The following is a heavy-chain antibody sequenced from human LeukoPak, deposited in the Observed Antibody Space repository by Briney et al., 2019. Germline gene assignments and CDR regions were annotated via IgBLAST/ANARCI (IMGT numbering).Heavy chain of an antibody. D-gene: IGHD3-22*01. V-gene: IGHV4-34*01. Sequence: SETLSLTCAVYGGSFSGHYWSWICQRPGKGLEWIGEINHSGSSNYSPSLKSRVTISVDTSKNQFSLKLTSVTAADTAVYYCARLFYYGGSGYYGAFEYWGQGNLVTVSS. CDR3: ARLFYYGGSGYYGAFEY. CDR1: GGSFSGHY. CDR2: INHSGSS. J-gene: IGHJ4*02.